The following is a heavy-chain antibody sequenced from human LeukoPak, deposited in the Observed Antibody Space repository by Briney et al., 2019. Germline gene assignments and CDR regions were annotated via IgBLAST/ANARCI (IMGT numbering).Heavy chain of an antibody. V-gene: IGHV1-46*01. J-gene: IGHJ4*02. Sequence: GASVKVSCKASGYIFTNYYMHWVRQAPGQGLEWMGTINHSGGSTTYEQKFQGRVTMTRDTSTSTVYMELSSMRSEDTGVYYCARDHGSAYYGAPRHWGQGTLVTVSS. CDR3: ARDHGSAYYGAPRH. CDR1: GYIFTNYY. CDR2: INHSGGST. D-gene: IGHD3-3*01.